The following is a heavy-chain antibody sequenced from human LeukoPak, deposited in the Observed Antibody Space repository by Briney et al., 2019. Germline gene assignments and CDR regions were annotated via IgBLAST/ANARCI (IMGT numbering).Heavy chain of an antibody. J-gene: IGHJ4*02. CDR2: ISYDGSNK. CDR1: GFTFSGYA. Sequence: PRGSLRLSCAASGFTFSGYAMHWVRQAPGKGLEWVAVISYDGSNKYYADSVKGRFTISRDNSKNTLYLQMNSLRAEDTAVYYCAHDSSGYPVGSPDYWGQGTLVTVSS. D-gene: IGHD3-22*01. CDR3: AHDSSGYPVGSPDY. V-gene: IGHV3-30-3*01.